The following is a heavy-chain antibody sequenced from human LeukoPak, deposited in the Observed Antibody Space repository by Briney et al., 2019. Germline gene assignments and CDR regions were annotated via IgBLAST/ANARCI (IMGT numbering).Heavy chain of an antibody. J-gene: IGHJ4*02. D-gene: IGHD6-13*01. CDR1: GYTFTGYY. CDR3: ARIVREAAAVNPFDY. CDR2: INPNSGGT. V-gene: IGHV1-2*02. Sequence: ASVKVSCKASGYTFTGYYMHWVRQAPGQGLEWMGWINPNSGGTNYAQKFQGRVTMTRDTSISTAYMELSRLRSDDTAVYYCARIVREAAAVNPFDYWGQGTLVTVSS.